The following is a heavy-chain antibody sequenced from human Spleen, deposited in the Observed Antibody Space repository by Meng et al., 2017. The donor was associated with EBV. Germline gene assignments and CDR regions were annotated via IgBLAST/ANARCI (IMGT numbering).Heavy chain of an antibody. CDR1: GLDVSTKY. CDR3: ARDSYGTY. J-gene: IGHJ4*02. Sequence: EGQLVESGGGLIRPGGSLSLPCADPGLDVSTKYMSWVRQAPGKGLEWVSLIYTGGETYYTDSVKGRFTISRDNSKNTVYLQMNSLRAEDTAVYYCARDSYGTYWGQGTLVTVSS. CDR2: IYTGGET. V-gene: IGHV3-53*01. D-gene: IGHD5-18*01.